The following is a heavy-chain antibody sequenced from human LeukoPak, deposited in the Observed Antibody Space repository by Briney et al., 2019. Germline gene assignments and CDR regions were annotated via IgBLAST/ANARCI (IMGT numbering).Heavy chain of an antibody. Sequence: GGSLRLSCAASGFDFSDYTMSWARQAPGKGLEWVSSIKSSSRKIYYADSVRGRFTISRDNAKNSLYRHMNSLRAEDTATSHCTSVIGGEASFLGLDVWGQGTTVTVSS. CDR3: TSVIGGEASFLGLDV. CDR1: GFDFSDYT. J-gene: IGHJ6*02. CDR2: IKSSSRKI. D-gene: IGHD3-16*01. V-gene: IGHV3-21*06.